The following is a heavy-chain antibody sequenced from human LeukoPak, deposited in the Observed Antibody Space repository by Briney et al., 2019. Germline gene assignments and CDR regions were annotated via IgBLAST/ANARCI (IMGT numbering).Heavy chain of an antibody. Sequence: GASVKDSCKASGYTFTSYDINWVRQATGQGLEWMGWMNPNSGNTGYAQKFQGRVTMTRNTSISTAYMELSSLRSEDTAVYYCARVGYYDSSGYYSPQKAFDCWGQGTLVTVSS. CDR3: ARVGYYDSSGYYSPQKAFDC. J-gene: IGHJ4*02. V-gene: IGHV1-8*01. D-gene: IGHD3-22*01. CDR2: MNPNSGNT. CDR1: GYTFTSYD.